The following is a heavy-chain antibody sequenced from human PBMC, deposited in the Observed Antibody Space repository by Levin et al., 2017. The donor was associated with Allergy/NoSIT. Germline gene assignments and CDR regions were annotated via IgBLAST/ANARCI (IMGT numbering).Heavy chain of an antibody. CDR1: GGSISSGDYY. V-gene: IGHV4-30-4*01. J-gene: IGHJ4*02. D-gene: IGHD6-6*01. CDR2: IYYSGST. CDR3: ARVSLFRFGAARRSYDY. Sequence: SQTLSLTCTVSGGSISSGDYYWSWIRQPPGKGLEWIGYIYYSGSTYYNPSLKSRVTISVDTSKNQFSLKLSSVTAADTAVYYCARVSLFRFGAARRSYDYWGQGTLVTVSS.